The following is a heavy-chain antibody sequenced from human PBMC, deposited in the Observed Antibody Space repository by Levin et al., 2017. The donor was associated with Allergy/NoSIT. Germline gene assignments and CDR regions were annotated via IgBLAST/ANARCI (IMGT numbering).Heavy chain of an antibody. D-gene: IGHD5-24*01. CDR1: GFTFSSYW. CDR2: INSDGSST. J-gene: IGHJ4*02. V-gene: IGHV3-74*01. Sequence: ETLSLTCAASGFTFSSYWMHWVRQAPGKGLVWVSRINSDGSSTSYADSVKGRFTISRDNAKNTLYLQMNSLRAEDTAVYYCARGSLGRWLVFWGQGTLVTVSS. CDR3: ARGSLGRWLVF.